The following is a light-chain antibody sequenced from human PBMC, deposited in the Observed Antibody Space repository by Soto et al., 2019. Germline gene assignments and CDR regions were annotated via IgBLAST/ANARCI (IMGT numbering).Light chain of an antibody. CDR3: QQYVTSPRT. CDR2: GAS. CDR1: QSVTYNY. Sequence: DIVLTQSPGTLSLSPGERATLSCSASQSVTYNYVAWYQQKPGQAPRLLIYGASSRATGIPDRFSGSGSGTDFTLTISRLEPEDFAVYYCQQYVTSPRTFGQGTKVDIK. J-gene: IGKJ1*01. V-gene: IGKV3-20*01.